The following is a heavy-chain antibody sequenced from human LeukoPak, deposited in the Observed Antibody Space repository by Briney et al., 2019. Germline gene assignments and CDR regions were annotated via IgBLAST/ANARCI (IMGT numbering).Heavy chain of an antibody. CDR3: AREMLGSRYRFDL. J-gene: IGHJ4*02. CDR1: GVSISSGDYY. CDR2: IYTSGTT. Sequence: SETLSLTCTVSGVSISSGDYYWNWIRQPAGKGLEWIGRIYTSGTTNYNPSLKSRVTISLDTSKNQFSLRLSSVTAADTAVYYCAREMLGSRYRFDLWGQGTLGTVSS. V-gene: IGHV4-61*02. D-gene: IGHD2-2*01.